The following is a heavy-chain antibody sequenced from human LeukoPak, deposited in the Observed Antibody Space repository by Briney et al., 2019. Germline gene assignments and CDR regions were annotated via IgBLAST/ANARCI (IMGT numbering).Heavy chain of an antibody. Sequence: PGGSLRLSCAASGFSFSNAWMDWVRQAPGKGLEWVAVIWYDGSNKYYADSVEGRFTISRDNPKNTLYLQMNSLRTEDTAVYYCATLKGTRSWYSDYWGQGTLVTVSS. V-gene: IGHV3-33*08. J-gene: IGHJ4*02. CDR1: GFSFSNAW. CDR2: IWYDGSNK. D-gene: IGHD6-13*01. CDR3: ATLKGTRSWYSDY.